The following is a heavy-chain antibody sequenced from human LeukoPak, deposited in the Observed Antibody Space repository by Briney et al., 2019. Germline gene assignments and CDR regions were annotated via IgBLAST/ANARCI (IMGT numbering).Heavy chain of an antibody. CDR2: SSAYNGNT. CDR1: GYTFISYG. CDR3: ARGGNSGWRTPNDDY. V-gene: IGHV1-18*01. D-gene: IGHD6-19*01. Sequence: GASVKVSCKASGYTFISYGISWVRQAPGQGLEWMGWSSAYNGNTNYAQKLQGRVTMTTDTSTSTAYMELRSLRSDDTAVYYCARGGNSGWRTPNDDYWGQGTLVTVSS. J-gene: IGHJ4*02.